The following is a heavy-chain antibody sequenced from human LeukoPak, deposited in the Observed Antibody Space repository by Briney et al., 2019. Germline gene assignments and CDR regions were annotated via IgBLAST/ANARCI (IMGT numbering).Heavy chain of an antibody. CDR3: ARSPIDILYYFDY. V-gene: IGHV1-2*02. CDR2: INPNSGGT. J-gene: IGHJ4*02. Sequence: ASVKVSCKASGYTFTGYYMHWVRQAPGQGLEWMGWINPNSGGTNSAQKFQGRVTMTWDTSISTAYMELSRLRSDDTAVYYCARSPIDILYYFDYWGQGTLVTVSS. D-gene: IGHD2-21*01. CDR1: GYTFTGYY.